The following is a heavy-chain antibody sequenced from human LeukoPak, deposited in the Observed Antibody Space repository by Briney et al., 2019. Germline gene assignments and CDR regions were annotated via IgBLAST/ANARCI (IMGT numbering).Heavy chain of an antibody. CDR1: GYTFTSYG. J-gene: IGHJ4*02. D-gene: IGHD3-22*01. CDR2: ISAYNGNT. CDR3: ARDRSYYYDSSGYPPSDY. Sequence: GASVKVSCKASGYTFTSYGISWVRQAPGQGLEWMGWISAYNGNTNYAQKLQGRVTMTTDTSTSTAYMELRSLRSDDTAVYYCARDRSYYYDSSGYPPSDYWGQGTLVTVSS. V-gene: IGHV1-18*01.